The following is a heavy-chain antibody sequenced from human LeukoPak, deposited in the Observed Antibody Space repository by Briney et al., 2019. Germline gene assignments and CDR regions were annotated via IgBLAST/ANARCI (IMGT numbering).Heavy chain of an antibody. J-gene: IGHJ5*02. Sequence: GASVKVSCKASGYTFTAYYMHWVRQAPGQGLEWMGWIDPNSGATDSAQKFQGRVTVTRGTSINTVYMELSRLTSDDTAVYYCARGRASLTAWFVPWGQGTLVTVSS. D-gene: IGHD1-20*01. CDR3: ARGRASLTAWFVP. CDR1: GYTFTAYY. CDR2: IDPNSGAT. V-gene: IGHV1-2*02.